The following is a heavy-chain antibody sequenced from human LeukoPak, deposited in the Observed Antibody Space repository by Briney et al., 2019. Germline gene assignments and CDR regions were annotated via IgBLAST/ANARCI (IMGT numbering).Heavy chain of an antibody. D-gene: IGHD3-3*01. CDR2: IWYDGSNK. CDR3: ARDSLMNYDFWSGYTN. CDR1: GFTFSSYW. V-gene: IGHV3-33*08. J-gene: IGHJ4*02. Sequence: GGSLRLSCAASGFTFSSYWMSWVRQAPGKGLEWVAVIWYDGSNKYYADSVKGRFTISRDNSKNTLYLQMNSLRAEDTAVYYCARDSLMNYDFWSGYTNWGQGTLVTVSS.